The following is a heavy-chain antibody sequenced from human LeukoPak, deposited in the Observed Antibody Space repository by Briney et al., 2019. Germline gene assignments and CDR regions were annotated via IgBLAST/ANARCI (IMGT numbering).Heavy chain of an antibody. D-gene: IGHD5-18*01. Sequence: KPGGSLRLSCAASGFTFSSYWMHWVRQVPGKGLVWVSRIGTDGSRTTYADYVQGRFTISRDNAKNTLYLQMNSLRAEDTAVYYCARDEDTAMVTGGLDYWGQGTLVTVSS. CDR3: ARDEDTAMVTGGLDY. J-gene: IGHJ4*02. V-gene: IGHV3-74*01. CDR2: IGTDGSRT. CDR1: GFTFSSYW.